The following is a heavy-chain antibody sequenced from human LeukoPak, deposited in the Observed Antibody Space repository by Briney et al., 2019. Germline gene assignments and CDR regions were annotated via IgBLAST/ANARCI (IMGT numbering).Heavy chain of an antibody. Sequence: GGSLRLSCAASGFTFSSYAMSWVRQAPGKGLEWVSAISGSGGSTYYADSVKGRFTISRDNSKNTLYLQMNSLRAEDTAVYYCAKGGDILTGYAGFDYWGQGTLVTVSS. V-gene: IGHV3-23*01. CDR1: GFTFSSYA. J-gene: IGHJ4*02. D-gene: IGHD3-9*01. CDR3: AKGGDILTGYAGFDY. CDR2: ISGSGGST.